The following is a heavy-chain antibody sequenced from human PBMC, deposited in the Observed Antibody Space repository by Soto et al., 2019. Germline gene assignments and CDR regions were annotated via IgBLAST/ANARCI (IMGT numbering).Heavy chain of an antibody. V-gene: IGHV3-23*01. Sequence: GGSLRLSCAASGVTFSSYAMTWVRQVPGEGLQWVSSISKSGDSTYYADSVKGRFTTSRDNSKNTLYLQMNSLRAEDTAIYYCAKGSFGFDYWGQGTLVTVSS. J-gene: IGHJ4*02. CDR2: ISKSGDST. CDR1: GVTFSSYA. D-gene: IGHD3-10*01. CDR3: AKGSFGFDY.